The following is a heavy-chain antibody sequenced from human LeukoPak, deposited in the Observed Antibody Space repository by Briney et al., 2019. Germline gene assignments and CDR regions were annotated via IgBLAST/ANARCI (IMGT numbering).Heavy chain of an antibody. CDR3: ARDMYYGSGTPMQFGMDV. D-gene: IGHD3-10*01. Sequence: PGGSLRLSCAASGFTFSSYSLNWVRQAPGKGLEWVPSISSSSTYIYYADSVKGRFTISRDNAENSLYLQMNSLRAEDTAVYYCARDMYYGSGTPMQFGMDVWGQGTTVTVSS. V-gene: IGHV3-21*04. CDR1: GFTFSSYS. J-gene: IGHJ6*02. CDR2: ISSSSTYI.